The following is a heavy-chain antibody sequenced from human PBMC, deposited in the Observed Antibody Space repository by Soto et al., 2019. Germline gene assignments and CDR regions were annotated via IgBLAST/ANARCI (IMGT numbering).Heavy chain of an antibody. CDR3: AKGDDFWSGYYWGYYYMDV. Sequence: GGSMRLSCAASGFNFSNYAMTWVRQAPGKGLEWVSAISGSGGSTYYADAVKGRFTISRDNSKSTMYLQMNSLRAEDTAIYYCAKGDDFWSGYYWGYYYMDVWGKGTTVTVSS. CDR2: ISGSGGST. D-gene: IGHD3-3*01. CDR1: GFNFSNYA. J-gene: IGHJ6*03. V-gene: IGHV3-23*01.